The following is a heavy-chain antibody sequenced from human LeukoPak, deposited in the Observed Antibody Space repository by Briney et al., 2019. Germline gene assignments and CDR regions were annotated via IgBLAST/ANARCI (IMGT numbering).Heavy chain of an antibody. CDR1: GGSISSYY. CDR3: AISPRVGYGSGAWGY. CDR2: IYYSGST. J-gene: IGHJ4*02. V-gene: IGHV4-59*01. Sequence: PSETLSLTCTVSGGSISSYYWSWIRQPPGKGLEWIGYIYYSGSTNYNPSLKSRVTISVDTSKNQFSLKLSSVTAADTAVYYCAISPRVGYGSGAWGYWGQGTLVTASS. D-gene: IGHD3-10*01.